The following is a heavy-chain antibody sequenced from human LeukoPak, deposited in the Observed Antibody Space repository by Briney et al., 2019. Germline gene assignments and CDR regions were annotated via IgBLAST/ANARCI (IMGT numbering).Heavy chain of an antibody. CDR1: GYTLTGHS. CDR2: INPDSGGT. CDR3: ARPFIETPSLGALDY. D-gene: IGHD4-23*01. V-gene: IGHV1-2*02. Sequence: GASVKVSCKASGYTLTGHSMHWVRQAPGQGLEWMGWINPDSGGTNYAQNFQGRVTMTRDTSISTAYMELSRLRSDDTAVYYCARPFIETPSLGALDYWGQGTLVTVSS. J-gene: IGHJ4*02.